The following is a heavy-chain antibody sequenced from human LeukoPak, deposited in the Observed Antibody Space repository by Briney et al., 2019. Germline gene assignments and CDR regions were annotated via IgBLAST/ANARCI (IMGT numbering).Heavy chain of an antibody. CDR3: TTDPLYCSSTSCYLSGQH. CDR2: IKSKTDGGTT. CDR1: GYSFTSYW. V-gene: IGHV3-15*01. D-gene: IGHD2-2*01. Sequence: GESLKISCKGSGYSFTSYWISWVRQAPGKGLECVGRIKSKTDGGTTDYAAPVKGRFTISRDDSKNTLYLQMNSLKTEDTAVYYCTTDPLYCSSTSCYLSGQHWGQGTLVTVSS. J-gene: IGHJ1*01.